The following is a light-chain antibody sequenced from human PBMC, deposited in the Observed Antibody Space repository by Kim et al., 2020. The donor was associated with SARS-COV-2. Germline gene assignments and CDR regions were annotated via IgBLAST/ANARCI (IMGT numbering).Light chain of an antibody. J-gene: IGLJ3*02. V-gene: IGLV1-44*01. CDR1: DSDIGSNP. Sequence: GQRVTISCFGGDSDIGSNPVNWYQQVPGTAPKLLMYSNYQRPSGVTDRFSGSKSGTSASLAISGLRAEDEADYYCASWDDRLDGWVFGGGTQLTVL. CDR2: SNY. CDR3: ASWDDRLDGWV.